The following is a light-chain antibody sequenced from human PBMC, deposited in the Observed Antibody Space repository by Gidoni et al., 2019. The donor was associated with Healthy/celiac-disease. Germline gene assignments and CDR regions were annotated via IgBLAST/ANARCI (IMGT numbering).Light chain of an antibody. V-gene: IGKV4-1*01. CDR1: QSVLYSSNNKNY. CDR3: QQYYSTPPYT. CDR2: WAS. J-gene: IGKJ2*01. Sequence: DIVMTQSQASLPVSLGERATINCKSSQSVLYSSNNKNYLAWYQQKPGQPPKLLIYWASTRESGVPDRFSGSGSGTDFTLTISSLQAEDVAVYYCQQYYSTPPYTFGQGTKLEIK.